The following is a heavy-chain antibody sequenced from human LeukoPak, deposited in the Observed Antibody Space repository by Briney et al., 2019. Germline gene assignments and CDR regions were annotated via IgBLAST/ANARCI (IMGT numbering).Heavy chain of an antibody. CDR2: ISGSSNTI. J-gene: IGHJ4*02. V-gene: IGHV3-48*02. Sequence: GGSLRLSCAASGFTFSTYSMNWVRQAPGKGLEWVSYISGSSNTIYYADSVKGRFTISRDNAKNSLYLQMNSLRDEDTAVYYCARAVTTVTRGGLVFDYWGQGTLVTVSS. CDR1: GFTFSTYS. CDR3: ARAVTTVTRGGLVFDY. D-gene: IGHD4-17*01.